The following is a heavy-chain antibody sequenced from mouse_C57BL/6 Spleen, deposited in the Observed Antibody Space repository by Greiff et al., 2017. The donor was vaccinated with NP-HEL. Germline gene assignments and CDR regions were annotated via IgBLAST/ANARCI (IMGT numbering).Heavy chain of an antibody. CDR3: VRHAPSLLRDAMDY. D-gene: IGHD1-1*01. V-gene: IGHV10-1*01. CDR1: GFSFNTYA. CDR2: IRSKSNNYAT. J-gene: IGHJ4*01. Sequence: EVHLVESGGGLVQPKGSLKLSCAASGFSFNTYAMNWVRQAPGKGLEWVARIRSKSNNYATYYADSVKDRFTISRDDSESMLYLQMNNLKTEDTAMYYCVRHAPSLLRDAMDYWGQGTSVTVSS.